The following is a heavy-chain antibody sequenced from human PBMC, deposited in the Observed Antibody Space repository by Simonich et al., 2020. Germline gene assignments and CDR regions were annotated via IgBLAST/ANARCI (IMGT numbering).Heavy chain of an antibody. CDR3: ARDRNWGWFDP. D-gene: IGHD7-27*01. V-gene: IGHV3-30*07. Sequence: QVQLVESGGGVVQPGRSLRLSCAASGFTFSSYAMHWVRQAPGKGLEWVEVISYDGSNKYDADSVKGRFTISRDNSKNTLYLQMNSLRAEDTAVYYCARDRNWGWFDPWGQGTLVTVSS. CDR2: ISYDGSNK. CDR1: GFTFSSYA. J-gene: IGHJ5*02.